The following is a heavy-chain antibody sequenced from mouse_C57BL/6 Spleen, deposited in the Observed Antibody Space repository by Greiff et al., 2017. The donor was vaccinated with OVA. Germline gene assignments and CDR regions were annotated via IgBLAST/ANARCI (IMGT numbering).Heavy chain of an antibody. Sequence: EVMLVESGGGLVKPGGSLKLSCAASGFTFSSYAMSWVRQTPEKRLEWVATISDGGSYTYYPDNVKGRFTISRDNAKNNLYLQMSHLKSEDTAMYYCARGAYYSNRYYAMDYWGQGTSVTVSS. CDR3: ARGAYYSNRYYAMDY. J-gene: IGHJ4*01. V-gene: IGHV5-4*03. CDR2: ISDGGSYT. CDR1: GFTFSSYA. D-gene: IGHD2-5*01.